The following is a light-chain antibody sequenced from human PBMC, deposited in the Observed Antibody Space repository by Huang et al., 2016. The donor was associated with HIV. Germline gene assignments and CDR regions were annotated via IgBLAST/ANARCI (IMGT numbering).Light chain of an antibody. CDR3: QQLHSYPIT. J-gene: IGKJ5*01. CDR2: AAS. CDR1: QDIGTS. Sequence: HLTQSPPSLSASVGDSVFISCRASQDIGTSLAWYQQRTGRAPKLLISAASSLQPGVPSRFSGDSAGTFFTLFITDLQPEDFATYYCQQLHSYPITFGQGTRLDIK. V-gene: IGKV1-9*01.